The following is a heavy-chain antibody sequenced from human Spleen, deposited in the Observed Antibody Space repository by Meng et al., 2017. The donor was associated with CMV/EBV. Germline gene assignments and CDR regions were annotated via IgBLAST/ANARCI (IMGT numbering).Heavy chain of an antibody. Sequence: GESLKISCAASGFTFGDYAMHWVRQAPGKGLEWVSLISWDGGSTYYADSVKGRFTISRDNAKNSLYLHMNSLRAEDTALYYCARVPQPLGCSSTSCFHSELDYWGQGTLVTVSS. CDR2: ISWDGGST. V-gene: IGHV3-43D*03. CDR3: ARVPQPLGCSSTSCFHSELDY. J-gene: IGHJ4*02. D-gene: IGHD2-2*01. CDR1: GFTFGDYA.